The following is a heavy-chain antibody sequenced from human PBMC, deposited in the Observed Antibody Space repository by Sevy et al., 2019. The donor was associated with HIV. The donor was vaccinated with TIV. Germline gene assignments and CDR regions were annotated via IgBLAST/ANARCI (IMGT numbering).Heavy chain of an antibody. CDR2: ISYDGSSK. J-gene: IGHJ4*01. CDR1: GFTFHSYA. Sequence: GGSLRLSCAASGFTFHSYAMNWVRQAPGKGLEWVAVISYDGSSKYYADSVKGRFTISRDNSKNTLYLQMNSLRVEDTAVYSCARDYGFWSGSYSNYYFDYWGQGTLVTVSS. CDR3: ARDYGFWSGSYSNYYFDY. V-gene: IGHV3-30*04. D-gene: IGHD3-3*01.